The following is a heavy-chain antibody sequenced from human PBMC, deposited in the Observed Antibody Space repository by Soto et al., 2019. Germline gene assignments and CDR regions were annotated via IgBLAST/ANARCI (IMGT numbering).Heavy chain of an antibody. Sequence: QVQLQESGPGLVKPSQTLSLTCTVSGGSMISGGYCWSWIRQHPGEGLEWIGCISYGGTTSYNPSLKSRVIISVDTSKNQFSLKLTSVTAADTAVYYCSRGILVWGQGTLITVSS. J-gene: IGHJ4*02. V-gene: IGHV4-31*03. D-gene: IGHD2-15*01. CDR3: SRGILV. CDR2: ISYGGTT. CDR1: GGSMISGGYC.